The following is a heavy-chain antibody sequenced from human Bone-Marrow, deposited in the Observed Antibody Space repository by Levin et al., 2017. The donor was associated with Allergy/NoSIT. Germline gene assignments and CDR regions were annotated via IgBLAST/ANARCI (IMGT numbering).Heavy chain of an antibody. CDR1: GGSISSSNW. J-gene: IGHJ4*02. CDR3: ARARPIWFGGFD. Sequence: GSLRLSCAVSGGSISSSNWWSWVRQPPGKGLEWIGEIYHSGSTNYNPSLKSRVTISVDKSKNQFSLKLSSVTAADTAVYYCARARPIWFGGFDWGQGTLVTVSS. CDR2: IYHSGST. D-gene: IGHD3-10*01. V-gene: IGHV4-4*02.